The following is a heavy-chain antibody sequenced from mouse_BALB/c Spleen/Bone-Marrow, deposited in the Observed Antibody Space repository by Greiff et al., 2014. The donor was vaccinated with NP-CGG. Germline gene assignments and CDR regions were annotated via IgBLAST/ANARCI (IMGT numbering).Heavy chain of an antibody. CDR2: ISTYSGNT. CDR3: ARSGYGYDWFAY. Sequence: QVQLKESGPELERPGVSVKISCKGSGYTFTDYAMHWVQQSHAKSLEWIGVISTYSGNTNYNQKVKGKATMTVDKSSSTAYMELARLTSEDSAIYYCARSGYGYDWFAYWGQGTLVTVSA. J-gene: IGHJ3*01. D-gene: IGHD2-2*01. CDR1: GYTFTDYA. V-gene: IGHV1-67*01.